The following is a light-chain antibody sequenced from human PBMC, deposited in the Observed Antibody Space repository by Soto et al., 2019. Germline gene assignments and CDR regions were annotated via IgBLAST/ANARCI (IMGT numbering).Light chain of an antibody. CDR1: QGIGSW. V-gene: IGKV1D-16*01. J-gene: IGKJ3*01. CDR3: QQYNSYSSFT. Sequence: DIQMTQSPSSVSASVGDRVTITCRANQGIGSWLAWYQQKPGKAPKLLIYAASSLQSGVPSRFSGSESGTEFTLTISSLQPDDFATYYCQQYNSYSSFTFGPGTKVDIK. CDR2: AAS.